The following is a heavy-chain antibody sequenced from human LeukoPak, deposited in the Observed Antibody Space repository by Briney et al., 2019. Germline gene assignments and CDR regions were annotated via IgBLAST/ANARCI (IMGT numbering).Heavy chain of an antibody. D-gene: IGHD3-16*02. CDR2: FDPEDGET. Sequence: RASVKVSCKVSGYTLTELSMHWVRQAPGKGLEWMGGFDPEDGETIYAQKFQGRVTMTEDTSTDTAYMELSSLRSEDTAVYYCATDLHFCDYVWGSYRCKDYWGQGTLVTVSS. V-gene: IGHV1-24*01. CDR3: ATDLHFCDYVWGSYRCKDY. J-gene: IGHJ4*02. CDR1: GYTLTELS.